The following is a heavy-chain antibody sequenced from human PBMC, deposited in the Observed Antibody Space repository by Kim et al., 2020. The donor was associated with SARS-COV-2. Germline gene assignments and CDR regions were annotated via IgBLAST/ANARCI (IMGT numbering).Heavy chain of an antibody. CDR1: DDSINSFP. D-gene: IGHD3-16*01. CDR2: IHHTGEH. V-gene: IGHV4-59*13. CDR3: ARWTNARRTFDL. J-gene: IGHJ4*02. Sequence: SETLSLTCSVSDDSINSFPWNWLRQPPGKGLEWIGYIHHTGEHKYYPSLRSRVTLSAESSRNQFSLRLASVTAADTAVYFCARWTNARRTFDLWGQGILGTVSS.